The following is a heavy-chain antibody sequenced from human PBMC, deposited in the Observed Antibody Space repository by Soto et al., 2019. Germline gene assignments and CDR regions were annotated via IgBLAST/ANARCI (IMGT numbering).Heavy chain of an antibody. V-gene: IGHV1-46*02. J-gene: IGHJ6*02. CDR2: LKPSGTGA. Sequence: QVQLVQSGAEVKKPGASVKVSCKASGYSINRYYMHWLRQAPAQGLERMGVLKPSGTGATYAQNFQGSVRMTRDTSTGTVYMDLNILTSADTAIYYFAREYTYYSGMDVWGQGTTVSVSS. D-gene: IGHD1-1*01. CDR3: AREYTYYSGMDV. CDR1: GYSINRYY.